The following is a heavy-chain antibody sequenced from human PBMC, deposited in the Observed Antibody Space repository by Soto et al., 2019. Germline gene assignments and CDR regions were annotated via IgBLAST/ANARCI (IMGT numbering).Heavy chain of an antibody. CDR2: ISSSSSYT. Sequence: GGSLRLSCAASGFTFSDYYMSWIRQAPGKGLEWVSYISSSSSYTNYADSVKGRFTISRDNAKNSLYLQMNSLRAEDTAVYYCARDVVDYGDPGGMDVWGQGTTVTVSS. V-gene: IGHV3-11*06. CDR1: GFTFSDYY. J-gene: IGHJ6*02. D-gene: IGHD4-17*01. CDR3: ARDVVDYGDPGGMDV.